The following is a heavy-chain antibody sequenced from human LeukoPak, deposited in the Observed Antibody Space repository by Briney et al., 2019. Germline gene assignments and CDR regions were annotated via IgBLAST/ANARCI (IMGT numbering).Heavy chain of an antibody. CDR3: ARWYDYLWGSFRYHYFDY. Sequence: PGGSLRLSCAASGFTFSSYWMSWVRQAPGKGLEWVANIKQDGSEKYYVDSVKGRFTISRDNAKNSLYLQMNSLAAEDTAVYYCARWYDYLWGSFRYHYFDYWGRGTLVTVSS. V-gene: IGHV3-7*03. D-gene: IGHD3-16*02. J-gene: IGHJ4*02. CDR1: GFTFSSYW. CDR2: IKQDGSEK.